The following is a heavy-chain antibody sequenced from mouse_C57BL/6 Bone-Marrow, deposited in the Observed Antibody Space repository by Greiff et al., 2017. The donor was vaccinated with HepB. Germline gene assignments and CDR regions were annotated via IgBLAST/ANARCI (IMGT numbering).Heavy chain of an antibody. CDR1: GFTFSSYA. D-gene: IGHD1-1*01. V-gene: IGHV5-4*01. J-gene: IGHJ1*03. CDR3: AREDYYGSSPDFDV. CDR2: ISDGGSYT. Sequence: EVQVVESGGGLVKPGGSLKLSCAASGFTFSSYAMSWVRQTPEKRLEWVATISDGGSYTYYPDNVKGRFTISRDNAKNNLYLQMSHLKSEDTAMYYCAREDYYGSSPDFDVWGTGTTVTVSS.